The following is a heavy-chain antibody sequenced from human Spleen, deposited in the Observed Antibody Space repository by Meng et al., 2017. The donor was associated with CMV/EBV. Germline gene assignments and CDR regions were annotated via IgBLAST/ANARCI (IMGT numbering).Heavy chain of an antibody. CDR3: ARVDRTTAYSYFDF. V-gene: IGHV1-18*01. CDR2: ISAYNANT. J-gene: IGHJ4*02. CDR1: GYTFTSYG. Sequence: SGYTFTSYGISWVRQAPGQGLEWMGWISAYNANTDYAQKLQGRVTMTTDTSTSTAYMELSSLRSEDTAVYYCARVDRTTAYSYFDFWGQGTLVTVSS. D-gene: IGHD2-21*01.